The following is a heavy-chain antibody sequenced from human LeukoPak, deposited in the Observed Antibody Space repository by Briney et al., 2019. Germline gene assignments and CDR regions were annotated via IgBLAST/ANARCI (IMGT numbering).Heavy chain of an antibody. Sequence: HSGGSLRLSCAASGFTFSSYSMNWVRQAPGKGLEWVSAISGSGGSTYYADSVKGRFTISRDNSKNTLYLQMNSLRAEDTAVYYCAKAVTPPHRGAFDIWGQGTMVTVSS. J-gene: IGHJ3*02. CDR2: ISGSGGST. D-gene: IGHD4-17*01. CDR1: GFTFSSYS. CDR3: AKAVTPPHRGAFDI. V-gene: IGHV3-23*01.